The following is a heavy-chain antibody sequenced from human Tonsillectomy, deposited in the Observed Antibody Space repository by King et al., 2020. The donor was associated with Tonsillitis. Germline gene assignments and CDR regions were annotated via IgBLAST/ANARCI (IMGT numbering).Heavy chain of an antibody. CDR1: GFTFSSYW. V-gene: IGHV3-7*01. J-gene: IGHJ6*02. CDR3: ARDRGITVYYYYGMDV. CDR2: LKQDGSEK. Sequence: QLVQSGGGLVQPGGSLRLSCAASGFTFSSYWMNWVRRAPGKGLEWVANLKQDGSEKYHVDSVKGRFTISRDNAKKSLYLQMNSLRAEDTAVYYGARDRGITVYYYYGMDVWGQGTTVTVSS. D-gene: IGHD3-3*01.